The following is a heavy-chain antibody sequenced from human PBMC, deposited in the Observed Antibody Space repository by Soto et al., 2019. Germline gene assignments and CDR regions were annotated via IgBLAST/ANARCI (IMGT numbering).Heavy chain of an antibody. Sequence: QVQLVQSGAEVKKPGSSVKVSCKASGGTFSSYTISWVRQAHGQGLEWMGRIIPILGIANYPQKFQGRVRRTADKFTRTAYMALSSLRSKDTAVYYCASRYESRYYWGQGTLVTVSS. V-gene: IGHV1-69*02. D-gene: IGHD3-22*01. J-gene: IGHJ4*02. CDR3: ASRYESRYY. CDR2: IIPILGIA. CDR1: GGTFSSYT.